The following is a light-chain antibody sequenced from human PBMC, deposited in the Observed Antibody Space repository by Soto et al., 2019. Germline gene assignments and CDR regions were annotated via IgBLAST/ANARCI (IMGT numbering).Light chain of an antibody. CDR3: QQYGSSPGT. Sequence: IVLTQSPGTLSWSPGERATLSCRARQSVSSSYLAWYQQKPGQAPRLLIYGASSRATGIPDRFSGSGSGTDFTLTISRLEPEDFAVYYCQQYGSSPGTFGQGTKVDIK. CDR2: GAS. CDR1: QSVSSSY. V-gene: IGKV3-20*01. J-gene: IGKJ1*01.